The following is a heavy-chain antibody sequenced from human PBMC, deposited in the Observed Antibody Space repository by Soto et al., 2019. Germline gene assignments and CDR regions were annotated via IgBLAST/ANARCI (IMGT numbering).Heavy chain of an antibody. J-gene: IGHJ4*02. Sequence: QVQLQESGPGLVKPSQTLSLTCTVSGGSISTVDYWWSWIRQSPDMGLEWIGHIYDGGRTYNNPSLESRVTMSVGTSQSQPSLTWSSVSAADTAVYYCARGPSGDKVDSWGQGTLVTVSS. CDR3: ARGPSGDKVDS. CDR2: IYDGGRT. V-gene: IGHV4-30-4*01. D-gene: IGHD7-27*01. CDR1: GGSISTVDYW.